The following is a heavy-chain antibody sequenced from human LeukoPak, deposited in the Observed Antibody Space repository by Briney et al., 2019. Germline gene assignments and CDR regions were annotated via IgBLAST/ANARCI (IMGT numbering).Heavy chain of an antibody. CDR2: ISPSGDIR. J-gene: IGHJ4*02. CDR3: AKDDAWLRFGE. D-gene: IGHD3-10*01. Sequence: GGSLRLSCAASGFTVSSNYIYWVRQAPGKGLEWVSGISPSGDIRYYADSVKGRFTISRDNSKNTLYLEVISLTAEDTAVYYCAKDDAWLRFGEWSQGTLVTVSS. CDR1: GFTVSSNY. V-gene: IGHV3-23*01.